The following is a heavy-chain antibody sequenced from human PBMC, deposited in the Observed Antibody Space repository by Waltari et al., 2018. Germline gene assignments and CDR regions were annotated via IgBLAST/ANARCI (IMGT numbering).Heavy chain of an antibody. CDR1: GGTFSSYA. V-gene: IGHV1-69*13. J-gene: IGHJ6*02. Sequence: QVQLVQSGAEVKKPGSSVKVSCKASGGTFSSYAISWLRQPPGQGLEWMGGIIPISGTANYAEEVQGRVTITADEATSTADVELSSLRSEDTAVYDCARADTVTTLCYYYGMDVWGQGTTVTDSS. CDR2: IIPISGTA. CDR3: ARADTVTTLCYYYGMDV. D-gene: IGHD4-17*01.